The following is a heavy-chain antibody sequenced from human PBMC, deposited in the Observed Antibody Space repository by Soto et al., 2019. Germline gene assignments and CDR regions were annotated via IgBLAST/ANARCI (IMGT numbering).Heavy chain of an antibody. CDR2: IYDNGTT. CDR3: VRPLPSGRNYGLDV. D-gene: IGHD3-10*01. V-gene: IGHV3-53*01. J-gene: IGHJ6*02. CDR1: GLTVGNAY. Sequence: GGSLRLSCAASGLTVGNAYMAWVRQAPGMGLEWVSVIYDNGTTYYADSVKGRFTISRDTSTNTLSLQMDSLRAEDTAVYYCVRPLPSGRNYGLDVWGQGTTVTVSS.